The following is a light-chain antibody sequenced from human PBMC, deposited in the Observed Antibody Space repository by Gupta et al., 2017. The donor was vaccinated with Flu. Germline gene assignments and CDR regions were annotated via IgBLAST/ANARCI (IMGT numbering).Light chain of an antibody. V-gene: IGLV8-61*01. CDR1: SGSVSGSYY. CDR3: AFYMGSGYWV. Sequence: SGSVSGSYYPSWYQQTPGQSPRTLIYSTKIRSSGVPDRFSGSILGNKAALTITGAQADDESDYYCAFYMGSGYWVFGGGTKLTVL. J-gene: IGLJ3*02. CDR2: STK.